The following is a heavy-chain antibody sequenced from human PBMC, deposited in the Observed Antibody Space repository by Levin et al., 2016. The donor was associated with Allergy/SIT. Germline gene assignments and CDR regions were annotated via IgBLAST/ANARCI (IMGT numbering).Heavy chain of an antibody. CDR3: ARDLGYSSGSYYFDY. CDR2: FIPIFGTT. Sequence: SVKVSCKVSGGIFGTNAISWVRQAPGQGLEWMGGFIPIFGTTNYAQKFQDRVTINADKSTNTAYMELSSLRSEDTAVYYCARDLGYSSGSYYFDYWGQGTLVTVSS. D-gene: IGHD6-19*01. CDR1: GGIFGTNA. V-gene: IGHV1-69*06. J-gene: IGHJ4*02.